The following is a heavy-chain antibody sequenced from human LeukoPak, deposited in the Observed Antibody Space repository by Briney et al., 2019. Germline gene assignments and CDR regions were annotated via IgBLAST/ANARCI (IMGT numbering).Heavy chain of an antibody. CDR2: INHSGST. Sequence: KPSETLSLTCAVYGGSFSGYYWSWIRQPPGKGLEWIGEINHSGSTNYNPSLKSRVTISVDTSKNQFSLKLSSVTAADTAVYYCASFMSPERKYSSSWYRPRVAEYFQHWGQGTLVTVSS. V-gene: IGHV4-34*01. CDR1: GGSFSGYY. J-gene: IGHJ1*01. D-gene: IGHD6-13*01. CDR3: ASFMSPERKYSSSWYRPRVAEYFQH.